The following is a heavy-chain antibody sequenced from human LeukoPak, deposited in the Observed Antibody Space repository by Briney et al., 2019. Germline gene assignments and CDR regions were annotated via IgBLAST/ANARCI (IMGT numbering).Heavy chain of an antibody. Sequence: SETLSLTCTVSGGSISSYYWSWIRQPPGKGLEWIGYIYYSGSTNYNPSLKSRVTISVDTSKNQFSLKLSSVTAADTAVYYCARGLTTVTSRGFDYWGQGTLVTVSS. CDR2: IYYSGST. J-gene: IGHJ4*02. V-gene: IGHV4-59*01. CDR3: ARGLTTVTSRGFDY. CDR1: GGSISSYY. D-gene: IGHD4-11*01.